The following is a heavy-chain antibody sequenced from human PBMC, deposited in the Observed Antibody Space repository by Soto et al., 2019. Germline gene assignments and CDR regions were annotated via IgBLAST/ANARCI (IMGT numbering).Heavy chain of an antibody. CDR1: GFTFSSYG. V-gene: IGHV3-33*01. D-gene: IGHD3-3*01. J-gene: IGHJ6*02. CDR3: ARDPQYYDFWSGYLSNPYYYYGMDV. CDR2: IWYDGSNK. Sequence: GGSLRLSCAASGFTFSSYGMHWVRQAPGKGLEWVAVIWYDGSNKYYADSVKGRFTISRDNSKNTLYLQMNSLRAENTAVYYCARDPQYYDFWSGYLSNPYYYYGMDVWGQGTTVTV.